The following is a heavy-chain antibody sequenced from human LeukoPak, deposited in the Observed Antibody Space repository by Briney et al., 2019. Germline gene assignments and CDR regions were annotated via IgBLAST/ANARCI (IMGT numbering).Heavy chain of an antibody. Sequence: GGSLRLSCAASGFTFSSYSMNWVRQAPGKGLEWVSSISSSSYIYYADSVKGRFTISRDNAKNSLYLQMNSLRAEDTAVYYCARVNSGWYYFDYWGQGTLVTVSS. CDR1: GFTFSSYS. V-gene: IGHV3-21*01. CDR2: ISSSSYI. J-gene: IGHJ4*02. D-gene: IGHD6-19*01. CDR3: ARVNSGWYYFDY.